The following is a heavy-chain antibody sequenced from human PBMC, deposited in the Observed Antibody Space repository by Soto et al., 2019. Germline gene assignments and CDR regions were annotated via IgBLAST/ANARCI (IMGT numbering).Heavy chain of an antibody. CDR1: GGSISSSNW. V-gene: IGHV4-4*02. CDR2: IYHSGST. Sequence: PSETLSLTCAVSGGSISSSNWWSWVRQPPGKGLEWIGEIYHSGSTNYNPSLKSRVTISVDKSKNQFSLKLSSVTAADTAVSYCARSKGYCSSTSCSEGWFDPWGQGTLVTVSS. J-gene: IGHJ5*02. CDR3: ARSKGYCSSTSCSEGWFDP. D-gene: IGHD2-2*01.